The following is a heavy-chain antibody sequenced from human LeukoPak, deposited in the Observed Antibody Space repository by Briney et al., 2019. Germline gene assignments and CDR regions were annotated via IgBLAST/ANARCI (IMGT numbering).Heavy chain of an antibody. D-gene: IGHD3-22*01. CDR1: GFTFSSYW. CDR3: ARETYYYDSSGYPNYYYCGMDV. CDR2: IKQDGSEK. J-gene: IGHJ6*02. V-gene: IGHV3-7*03. Sequence: GGSLRLSCAASGFTFSSYWMSWVRQAPGKGLEWVANIKQDGSEKYYVDSVKGRFTISRDNAKNSLYLQMNSLRAEDTAVYYCARETYYYDSSGYPNYYYCGMDVWGQGTTVTVSS.